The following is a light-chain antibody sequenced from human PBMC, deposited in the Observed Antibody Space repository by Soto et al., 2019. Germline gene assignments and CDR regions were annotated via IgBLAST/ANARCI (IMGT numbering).Light chain of an antibody. Sequence: DIQMTQSPSSLSASLGDRVTITCRASQSIDTYLNWYQQKPGKAPKLLIYAASTSQSAVPSRFSGSGSGTDFTLTISSLQPEDFATYYCQQSYSNPRTFGQGTKVEIK. CDR1: QSIDTY. V-gene: IGKV1-39*01. CDR3: QQSYSNPRT. J-gene: IGKJ1*01. CDR2: AAS.